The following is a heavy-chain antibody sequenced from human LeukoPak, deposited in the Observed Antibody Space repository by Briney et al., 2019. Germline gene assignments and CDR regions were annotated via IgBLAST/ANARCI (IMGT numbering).Heavy chain of an antibody. CDR1: GGTFSSYA. CDR3: ASLINGGNPGGFDY. V-gene: IGHV1-69*13. J-gene: IGHJ4*02. CDR2: IIPIFGTA. Sequence: SVKVSCKASGGTFSSYAISWVRQAPGQGLEWMGGIIPIFGTANHAQKFQGRVTITADESTSTAYMELSSLRSEDTAVYYCASLINGGNPGGFDYWGQGTLVTVSS. D-gene: IGHD4-23*01.